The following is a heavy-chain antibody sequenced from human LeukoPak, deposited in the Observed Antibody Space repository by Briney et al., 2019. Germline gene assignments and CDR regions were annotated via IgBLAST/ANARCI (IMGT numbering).Heavy chain of an antibody. CDR1: GFTFSSYE. V-gene: IGHV3-48*03. D-gene: IGHD1-26*01. CDR2: ISNSGRSI. J-gene: IGHJ4*02. Sequence: GGSLRLSCAASGFTFSSYEMIWVRQAPGTGLEWVSYISNSGRSIYYADSVKGRFTISRDNAKNSLYLQMNSLRAEDTAVYYCARTVSGSYVAYFFDYWGQGTLVTVSS. CDR3: ARTVSGSYVAYFFDY.